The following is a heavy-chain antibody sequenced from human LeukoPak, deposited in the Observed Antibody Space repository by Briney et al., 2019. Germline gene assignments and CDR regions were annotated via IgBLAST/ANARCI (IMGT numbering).Heavy chain of an antibody. CDR3: ARLNIAAPSMDV. J-gene: IGHJ6*03. Sequence: PSETLSLTCAVYGGSFSGYYWSWIRQPPGKGLEWIGEINHSGSTNYNPSLKSRVTISVNTSKNQFSLKLSSVTAADTAVYYCARLNIAAPSMDVWGKGTTVTVSS. CDR2: INHSGST. CDR1: GGSFSGYY. V-gene: IGHV4-34*01. D-gene: IGHD6-6*01.